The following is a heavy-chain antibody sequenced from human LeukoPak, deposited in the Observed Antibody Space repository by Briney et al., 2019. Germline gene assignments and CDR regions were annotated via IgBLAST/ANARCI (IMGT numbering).Heavy chain of an antibody. CDR3: AKDQGSSSWYPLGFDY. J-gene: IGHJ4*02. V-gene: IGHV3-30*02. D-gene: IGHD6-13*01. Sequence: GGSLRLSCAASGFTFSSYGMHWVRQAPGKGLEWVAFIRYDGSNKYYADSVKGRFTISRDNSKNTLYLQMNSLRAEDTAVYYCAKDQGSSSWYPLGFDYWGQGTLVTVSS. CDR1: GFTFSSYG. CDR2: IRYDGSNK.